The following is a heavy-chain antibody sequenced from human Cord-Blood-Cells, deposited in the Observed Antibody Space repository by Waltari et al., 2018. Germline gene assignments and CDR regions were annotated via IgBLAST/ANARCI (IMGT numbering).Heavy chain of an antibody. J-gene: IGHJ4*02. CDR2: IIPIFGTA. CDR1: GGTFSSYA. D-gene: IGHD2-2*02. Sequence: QVQLVQSGAEVKKPGSSVKVSCKASGGTFSSYAISWVRQAAGQGLEWMGGIIPIFGTANYAQKFQGRVTITADESTSTAYMELSSLRSEDTAVYYCARSSGYCSSTSCYKEFDYWGQGTLVTVSS. V-gene: IGHV1-69*01. CDR3: ARSSGYCSSTSCYKEFDY.